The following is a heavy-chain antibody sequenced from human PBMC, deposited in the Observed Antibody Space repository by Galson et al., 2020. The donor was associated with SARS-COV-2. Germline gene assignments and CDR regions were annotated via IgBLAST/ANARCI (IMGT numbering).Heavy chain of an antibody. D-gene: IGHD2-21*01. CDR2: ISSSGRTI. J-gene: IGHJ4*02. CDR3: ARLDAYGPGY. CDR1: GFTFSNYE. Sequence: TGGSLRLSCAASGFTFSNYEMNWVRQAPGKGLEWVSYISSSGRTIHYADSVKDRFTISRDNAKSSQSLQMNSLRAGDTAVYYCARLDAYGPGYWGQGTRVTVSS. V-gene: IGHV3-48*03.